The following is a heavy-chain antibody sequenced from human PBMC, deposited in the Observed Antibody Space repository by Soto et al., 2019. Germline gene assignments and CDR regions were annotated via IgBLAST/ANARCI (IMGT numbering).Heavy chain of an antibody. CDR1: GFTFSSYS. CDR3: ARDHPYMDV. Sequence: EVQLVESGGGLVKPGGSLRLSCAASGFTFSSYSMNWVRQAPGKGLEWVSSISGSSSYIYYADSVKGRFTISRDNAKNSLYLQMNSLRAEDTAVYYCARDHPYMDVWGKGTTVTVSS. V-gene: IGHV3-21*01. CDR2: ISGSSSYI. J-gene: IGHJ6*03.